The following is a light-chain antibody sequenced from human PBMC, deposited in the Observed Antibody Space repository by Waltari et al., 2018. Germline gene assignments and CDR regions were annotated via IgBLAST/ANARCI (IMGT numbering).Light chain of an antibody. CDR1: RGDVGGYNY. CDR3: SSYTSSSTLGVV. J-gene: IGLJ2*01. Sequence: QYALPQPASVSGSPGQSITIPCTGIRGDVGGYNYVSWYQQHPGKATKLMIYEVSNRPAGVSNRFSGSKSGNTASLTISGLQAEDEADDYCSSYTSSSTLGVVFGGGTKLTVL. V-gene: IGLV2-14*01. CDR2: EVS.